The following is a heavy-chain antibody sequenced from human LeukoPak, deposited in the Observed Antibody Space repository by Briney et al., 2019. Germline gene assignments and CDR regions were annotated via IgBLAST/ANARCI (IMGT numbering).Heavy chain of an antibody. Sequence: PGRSLRLSCAASGFTFDDYAMHWVRQSPGKGLQWVSFISWDSRSAYYADSVKGRFTISRDNNKKSVFLQMNSLSAEDTAFYYCARDSQDCSASTCYFDYWGQGTLVTVSA. V-gene: IGHV3-43D*03. CDR3: ARDSQDCSASTCYFDY. J-gene: IGHJ4*02. CDR1: GFTFDDYA. CDR2: ISWDSRSA. D-gene: IGHD2-15*01.